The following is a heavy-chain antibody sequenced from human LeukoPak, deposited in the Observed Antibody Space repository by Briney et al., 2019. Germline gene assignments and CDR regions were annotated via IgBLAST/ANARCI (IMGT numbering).Heavy chain of an antibody. J-gene: IGHJ4*02. D-gene: IGHD3-3*01. CDR1: GFTFSSYS. CDR3: ARDLGVITTYFYY. V-gene: IGHV3-21*01. CDR2: ISSSSSYI. Sequence: AGGSLRLSCAASGFTFSSYSMNWVRQAPGKGLEWVSSISSSSSYIYYADSVKGRFTISRENAKNSLYLQMNSLRAEDTAVYYCARDLGVITTYFYYWGEGALVTVSS.